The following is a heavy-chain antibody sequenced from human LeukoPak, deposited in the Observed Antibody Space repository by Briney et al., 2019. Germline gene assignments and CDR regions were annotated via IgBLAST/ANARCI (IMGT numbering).Heavy chain of an antibody. D-gene: IGHD7-27*01. CDR2: IKRKTDGGTT. Sequence: GGSLRLSCAASGFTFSDAWMNWVRQAPGKGLEWVGRIKRKTDGGTTDYAAPVKGTFTISRDDSKTTLYLQMNRLKTEDTAVYYCTTGNWGPYWGQGTLVTVSS. V-gene: IGHV3-15*07. J-gene: IGHJ4*02. CDR3: TTGNWGPY. CDR1: GFTFSDAW.